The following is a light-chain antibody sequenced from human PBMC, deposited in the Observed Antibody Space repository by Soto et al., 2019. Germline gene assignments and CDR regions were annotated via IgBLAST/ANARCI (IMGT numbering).Light chain of an antibody. Sequence: QYALTQPASVSGSPGQSITISCTGTSCNVGGYNYVSWYQQHPGKAPKLMIYDVSNRPSGVSNRFSGSKSGNTASLTISGLQAEDEADYYCSSYTSSSTVVFGGGTKLTAL. V-gene: IGLV2-14*01. CDR3: SSYTSSSTVV. J-gene: IGLJ2*01. CDR2: DVS. CDR1: SCNVGGYNY.